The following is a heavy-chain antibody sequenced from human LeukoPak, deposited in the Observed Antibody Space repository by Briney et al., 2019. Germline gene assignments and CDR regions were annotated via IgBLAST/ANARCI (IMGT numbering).Heavy chain of an antibody. CDR3: ARGGSSSWYPNFDY. D-gene: IGHD6-13*01. V-gene: IGHV3-23*01. CDR2: ISGASGGST. J-gene: IGHJ4*02. Sequence: GGSLRLSCAASGFTFSSYAMTWVRQAPGKGLEWVSIISGASGGSTYYADSVKGRFTISRDNSMNTLYLQMSSLRAEDTALYYYARGGSSSWYPNFDYWGQGTLVTVSS. CDR1: GFTFSSYA.